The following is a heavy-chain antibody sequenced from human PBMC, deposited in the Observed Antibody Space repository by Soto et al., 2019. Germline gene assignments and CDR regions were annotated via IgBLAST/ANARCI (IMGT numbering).Heavy chain of an antibody. V-gene: IGHV5-10-1*01. CDR1: GYSFTSYW. J-gene: IGHJ6*04. CDR2: IDPSDSYT. CDR3: GKIFTGVPPPSVVAV. Sequence: GESLKISCKGSGYSFTSYWISWVRPMPGKGLEGMGRIDPSDSYTNYSPSFQGHVTISADKSISTAYLQWRSLKASDTAMYYCGKIFTGVPPPSVVAVGGKGTTVPVSS. D-gene: IGHD1-1*01.